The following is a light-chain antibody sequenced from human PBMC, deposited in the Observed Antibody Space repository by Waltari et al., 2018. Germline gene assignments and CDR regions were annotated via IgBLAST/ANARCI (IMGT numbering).Light chain of an antibody. V-gene: IGLV3-19*01. CDR1: SRNTFN. J-gene: IGLJ2*01. Sequence: SSELTQDPAVSVALGQTVTTTCQGLSRNTFNANWYQQKPGQAPVLVIRGENNRPSGIPDRFSGSTSGKSASLTITGAQAEDEAAYYCNSRDTSGKHVLFGGGTKLTVL. CDR3: NSRDTSGKHVL. CDR2: GEN.